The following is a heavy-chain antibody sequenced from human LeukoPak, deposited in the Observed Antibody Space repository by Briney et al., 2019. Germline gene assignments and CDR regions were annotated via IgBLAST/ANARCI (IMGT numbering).Heavy chain of an antibody. D-gene: IGHD6-13*01. CDR2: IYWDDDK. J-gene: IGHJ5*02. V-gene: IGHV2-5*02. CDR1: GFSLSTSGVG. CDR3: AHRWGIAAAGNWFDP. Sequence: SGPTLLKPTQTLTLTCTFSGFSLSTSGVGVGWIRQPPGKALEWLALIYWDDDKRYSPSLKSRLTITKDTSKNQVVLTMTNMDPVDTATYYCAHRWGIAAAGNWFDPWGQGTLVTVSS.